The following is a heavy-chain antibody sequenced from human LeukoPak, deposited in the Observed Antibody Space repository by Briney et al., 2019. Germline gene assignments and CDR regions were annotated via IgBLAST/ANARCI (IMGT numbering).Heavy chain of an antibody. Sequence: GGSLRLSCAASGFTFSSYGMHWVRQTPGKGLEWVAFIQSDGSNKYYADSVKGRFTISRDNSKNTLYLQVNSLRAEDTTVYYCANLDIRVAGHGYWGQGTLVTVSS. CDR2: IQSDGSNK. CDR1: GFTFSSYG. V-gene: IGHV3-30*02. J-gene: IGHJ4*02. D-gene: IGHD6-19*01. CDR3: ANLDIRVAGHGY.